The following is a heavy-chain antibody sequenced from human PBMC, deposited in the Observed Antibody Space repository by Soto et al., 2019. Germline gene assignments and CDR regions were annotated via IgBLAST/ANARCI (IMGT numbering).Heavy chain of an antibody. Sequence: GGSLRLSCAASGFTFSDHYISFIGQAPGKWLEWIVYSSNSGSFTRYADSVKGRFSISRDNAKNSLYLQISSLRGDDTAIYYCVRSGDNYNLLDYWGQGTPVTVSS. D-gene: IGHD1-1*01. CDR1: GFTFSDHY. J-gene: IGHJ4*02. V-gene: IGHV3-11*06. CDR2: SSNSGSFT. CDR3: VRSGDNYNLLDY.